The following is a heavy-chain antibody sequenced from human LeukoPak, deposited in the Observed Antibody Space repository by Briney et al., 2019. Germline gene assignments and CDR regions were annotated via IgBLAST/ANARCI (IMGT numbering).Heavy chain of an antibody. J-gene: IGHJ4*02. D-gene: IGHD3-22*01. Sequence: GGSLRLSCAASGFTFSSYVMNWVRPAPGKGLEWVSTISGSGGSTYYADSVKGRFTISRDNSKNTLYLEMNSLRAEDTAIYYCAKESSSGYFNWGQGTLVSVSS. CDR2: ISGSGGST. V-gene: IGHV3-23*01. CDR3: AKESSSGYFN. CDR1: GFTFSSYV.